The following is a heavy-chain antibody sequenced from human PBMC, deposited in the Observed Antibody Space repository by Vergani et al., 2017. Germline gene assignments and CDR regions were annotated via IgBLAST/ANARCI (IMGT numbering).Heavy chain of an antibody. CDR2: INHSGST. J-gene: IGHJ4*02. CDR3: ARGRVECGARSTSCYRRSRSFDY. D-gene: IGHD2-2*02. V-gene: IGHV4-34*01. Sequence: QVQLQQWGAGLLKPSETLSLTCAVYGGSFSGYYWSWIRQPPGKGLEWIGEINHSGSTNYNPSLKSRVTISVDTSKNQFSLKLSSVTAADTAVYYCARGRVECGARSTSCYRRSRSFDYWGQGTLVTVSS. CDR1: GGSFSGYY.